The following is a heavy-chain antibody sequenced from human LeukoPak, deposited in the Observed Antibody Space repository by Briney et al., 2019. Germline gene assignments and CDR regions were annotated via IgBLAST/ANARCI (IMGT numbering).Heavy chain of an antibody. J-gene: IGHJ3*02. D-gene: IGHD2-21*01. V-gene: IGHV3-23*01. CDR2: ISGSDGST. CDR1: GFTFSNFV. Sequence: GGSLRLSCAVSGFTFSNFVVSWVRQAPGKGLVWVSAISGSDGSTYYADSAKGRFTISRENSKKTLYLQMNSLRAEDTAVYYCAKSPVVDAAFDIRGEGTMFTDSS. CDR3: AKSPVVDAAFDI.